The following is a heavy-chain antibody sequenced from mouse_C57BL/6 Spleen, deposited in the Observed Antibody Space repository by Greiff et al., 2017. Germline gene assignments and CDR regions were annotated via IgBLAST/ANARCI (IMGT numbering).Heavy chain of an antibody. CDR2: ISDGGSYT. D-gene: IGHD1-1*01. CDR1: GFTFSSYA. J-gene: IGHJ2*01. V-gene: IGHV5-4*01. CDR3: ARDKKVAYYFDY. Sequence: EVKLMESGGGLVKPGGSLKLSCAASGFTFSSYAMSWVRQTPEKRLEWVATISDGGSYTYYPDNVKGRFTISRDNAKNNLYLQMSHLKSEDTAMYYWARDKKVAYYFDYWGQGTTLTVSS.